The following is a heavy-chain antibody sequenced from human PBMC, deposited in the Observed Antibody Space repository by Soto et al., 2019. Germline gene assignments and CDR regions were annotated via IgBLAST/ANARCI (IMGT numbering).Heavy chain of an antibody. CDR2: ISWNSGNI. D-gene: IGHD5-18*01. J-gene: IGHJ4*02. Sequence: SLRLSCAASGFTFDDYAMYWVRQALGKGLEWVSSISWNSGNIGYADSVKGRFTTSRDNAENSLYLQMNSLRPEDTALYYCVRSKGGYSYGTPFDYWGQGTQVTVSS. V-gene: IGHV3-9*01. CDR1: GFTFDDYA. CDR3: VRSKGGYSYGTPFDY.